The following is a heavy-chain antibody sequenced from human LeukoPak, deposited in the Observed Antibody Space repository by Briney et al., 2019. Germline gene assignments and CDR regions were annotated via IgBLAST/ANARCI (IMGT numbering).Heavy chain of an antibody. J-gene: IGHJ4*02. Sequence: NPGRTLRISSAASGFTFSNAWRRWVRQAPGKEMEWVGRIKSKTDGGTTDYAAPVKGRFTISRDDSKNTLYLQMNSLKTEDTAVYYCTTDPTDFDWGQGTLVTVSS. CDR2: IKSKTDGGTT. CDR1: GFTFSNAW. D-gene: IGHD3-3*01. V-gene: IGHV3-15*01. CDR3: TTDPTDFD.